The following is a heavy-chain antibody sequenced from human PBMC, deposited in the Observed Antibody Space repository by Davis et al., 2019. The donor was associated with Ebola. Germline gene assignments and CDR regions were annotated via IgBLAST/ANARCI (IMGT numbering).Heavy chain of an antibody. CDR1: GYTFTSYG. J-gene: IGHJ6*02. V-gene: IGHV1-2*04. CDR3: AADPHYYYYYGMDV. CDR2: INPNSGGT. Sequence: ASVKVSCKASGYTFTSYGISWVRQAPGQGLEWMGWINPNSGGTNYAQKFQGWVTMTRDTSISTAYMELSSLRSEDTAVYYCAADPHYYYYYGMDVWGQGTTVTVSS.